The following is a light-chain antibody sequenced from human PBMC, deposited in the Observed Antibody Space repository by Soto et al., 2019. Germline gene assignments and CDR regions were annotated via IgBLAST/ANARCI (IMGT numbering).Light chain of an antibody. CDR1: QSVSSSY. Sequence: EIVLTQSPGTLSFSPGERATLSCRASQSVSSSYLAWYQQKPGQAPRLLMYGASSRATGIPDRFSGSGSGADFTLTISRLEPEDFAVYYCQQYGSSTWTFGQGTKVDIK. CDR2: GAS. J-gene: IGKJ1*01. CDR3: QQYGSSTWT. V-gene: IGKV3-20*01.